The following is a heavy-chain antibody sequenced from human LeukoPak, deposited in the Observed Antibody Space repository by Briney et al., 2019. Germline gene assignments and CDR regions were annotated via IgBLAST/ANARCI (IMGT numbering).Heavy chain of an antibody. J-gene: IGHJ4*02. V-gene: IGHV1-2*02. CDR3: VRGVDTSTYYRIDY. Sequence: ASVKVSCKASGYTSTDHHMHWVRQAPGQGLEWMGWINPNSGGTNYAQKFQGTGTITTDTSTSTAYMELSRLRSDDPAVYSCVRGVDTSTYYRIDYWGQGTLVTASS. D-gene: IGHD3-22*01. CDR2: INPNSGGT. CDR1: GYTSTDHH.